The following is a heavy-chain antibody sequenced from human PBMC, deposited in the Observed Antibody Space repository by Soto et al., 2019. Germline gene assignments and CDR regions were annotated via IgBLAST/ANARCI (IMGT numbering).Heavy chain of an antibody. D-gene: IGHD2-2*01. CDR1: GGSISSSSYY. J-gene: IGHJ4*02. Sequence: SETLSLTCTVSGGSISSSSYYWGWIRQPPGKGLEWIGSIYYSGSAYYNPSLKSRVTISVDTSKNQFSLKLRSVTAADTAVYYCARRVRPDAKVDYWGQGALVTVSS. V-gene: IGHV4-39*01. CDR3: ARRVRPDAKVDY. CDR2: IYYSGSA.